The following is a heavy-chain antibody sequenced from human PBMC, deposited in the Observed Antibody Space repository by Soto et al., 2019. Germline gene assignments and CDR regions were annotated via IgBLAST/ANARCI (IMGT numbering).Heavy chain of an antibody. D-gene: IGHD3-9*01. CDR2: ISYDGSNK. J-gene: IGHJ6*02. CDR3: ARDGGRYFDWLLTYYYYGMYV. Sequence: QVQLVESGGGVVQPGRSLRLSCAASGFTFSSYAMHWVRQAPGKGLEWVAVISYDGSNKYYADSVKGRFTISRDNSKNTLYLQMNSLRAEDTAVYYCARDGGRYFDWLLTYYYYGMYVWGQGTTVTVSS. V-gene: IGHV3-30-3*01. CDR1: GFTFSSYA.